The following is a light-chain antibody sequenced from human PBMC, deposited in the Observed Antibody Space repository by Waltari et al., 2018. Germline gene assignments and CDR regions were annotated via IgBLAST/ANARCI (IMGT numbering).Light chain of an antibody. CDR3: QQFFAKPLT. CDR1: QSLLYSSNNKNY. CDR2: WAC. J-gene: IGKJ4*01. V-gene: IGKV4-1*01. Sequence: DIVMTQSPDSLAVSLGERATINCKSSQSLLYSSNNKNYLAWYQQKPGQPPKLLISWACTRDSGVPARFSGSGSATDFTLTISTLQAEDVAVYYCQQFFAKPLTFGGGTKVEIK.